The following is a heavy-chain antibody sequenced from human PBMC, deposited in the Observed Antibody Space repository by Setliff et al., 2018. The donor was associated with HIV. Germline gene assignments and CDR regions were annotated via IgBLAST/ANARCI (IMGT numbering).Heavy chain of an antibody. CDR1: GYTFTSYY. Sequence: GASVKVSCKASGYTFTSYYIHCVRQAPGQGPEWMGIINPNGGSTNYAQKFQGRVTITADKPTSTAYMELSSLRSEDTAVYYCARVVDSSGSLGFDYWGQGTLVTVSS. CDR3: ARVVDSSGSLGFDY. CDR2: INPNGGST. J-gene: IGHJ4*02. D-gene: IGHD3-22*01. V-gene: IGHV1-46*01.